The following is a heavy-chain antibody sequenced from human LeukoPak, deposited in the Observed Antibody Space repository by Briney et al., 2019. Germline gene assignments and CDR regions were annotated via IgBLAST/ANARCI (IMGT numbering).Heavy chain of an antibody. Sequence: PSETLSLTCTVSGGSISSYYWSWIRQPPGKGLEWIGYIYYSGSTNYNPSLKSRVTISVDTSKNQFSLKLSSVIAADTAVYYCARHKNNGTMVRGRIRQPYFDYWGQGTLVTVSS. D-gene: IGHD3-10*01. J-gene: IGHJ4*02. CDR1: GGSISSYY. CDR3: ARHKNNGTMVRGRIRQPYFDY. V-gene: IGHV4-59*08. CDR2: IYYSGST.